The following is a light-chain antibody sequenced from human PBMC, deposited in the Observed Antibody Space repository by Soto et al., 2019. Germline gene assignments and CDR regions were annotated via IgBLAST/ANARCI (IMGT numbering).Light chain of an antibody. CDR1: QTISVS. CDR2: DAS. J-gene: IGKJ1*01. CDR3: QQYDKYST. Sequence: IQMTQSPSTLSASVGDTVTITCRASQTISVSLAWYRQKPGKAPNLLLYDASTLQEVVPSRFSGRGSGTEFTLTVTRLQPDDFATYFCQQYDKYSTFGHGTKVDVK. V-gene: IGKV1-5*01.